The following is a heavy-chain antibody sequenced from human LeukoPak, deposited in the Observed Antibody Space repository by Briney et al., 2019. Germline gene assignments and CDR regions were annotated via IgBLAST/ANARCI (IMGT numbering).Heavy chain of an antibody. Sequence: GGSLRLTCAASGFAFSSYGMHWVRQAPGKGLEWLAFIRYDGSNKYYADSVKGRFTISRDNSKNTLYLQMNSLRAEDTAVYYCAKYRPAAIGDYMDVWGKGTTVTVSS. CDR1: GFAFSSYG. V-gene: IGHV3-30*02. CDR2: IRYDGSNK. CDR3: AKYRPAAIGDYMDV. D-gene: IGHD2-2*01. J-gene: IGHJ6*03.